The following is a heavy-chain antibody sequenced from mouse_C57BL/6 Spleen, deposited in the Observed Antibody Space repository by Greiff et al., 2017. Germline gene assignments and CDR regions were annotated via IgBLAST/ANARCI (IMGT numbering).Heavy chain of an antibody. D-gene: IGHD4-1*01. Sequence: QVQLQQSGPELVKPGASVKISCKASGYAFSSSWMNWVKQRPGKGLEWIGRIYPGDGDTNYNGKFKGKATLTADKSSSTAYMQLSSLTSEDSAVYFCARRLEDYFDYWGQGTTLTVSS. CDR3: ARRLEDYFDY. V-gene: IGHV1-82*01. J-gene: IGHJ2*01. CDR1: GYAFSSSW. CDR2: IYPGDGDT.